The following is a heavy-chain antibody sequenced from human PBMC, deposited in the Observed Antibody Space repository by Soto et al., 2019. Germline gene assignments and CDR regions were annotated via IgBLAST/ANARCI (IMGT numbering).Heavy chain of an antibody. V-gene: IGHV2-5*02. J-gene: IGHJ6*03. CDR1: GFSLSTSGVG. CDR2: IYWDDDK. D-gene: IGHD6-19*01. Sequence: SGPTLVNPTQTLTLTCPFSGFSLSTSGVGVGWIRQPPGKALEWLALIYWDDDKRYSPSLKSRLTITKDTSKNQVVLTMTNMDPVDTATYYCAHSRHGGSGWSYYMGVWGKGTTVTVSS. CDR3: AHSRHGGSGWSYYMGV.